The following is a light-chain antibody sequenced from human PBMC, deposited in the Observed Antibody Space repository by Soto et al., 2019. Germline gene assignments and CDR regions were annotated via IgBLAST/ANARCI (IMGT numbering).Light chain of an antibody. V-gene: IGLV2-14*01. CDR3: SSYTSSSTLV. Sequence: SALTQPASASGSPGQSITISCSGTRSDIGSYNYVAWYQQFPGKTPKILIYGVSNRPSGVSSRFSGSKSGNTASLTISGLQAEDEADYHCSSYTSSSTLVLGTGTKVTVL. CDR2: GVS. J-gene: IGLJ1*01. CDR1: RSDIGSYNY.